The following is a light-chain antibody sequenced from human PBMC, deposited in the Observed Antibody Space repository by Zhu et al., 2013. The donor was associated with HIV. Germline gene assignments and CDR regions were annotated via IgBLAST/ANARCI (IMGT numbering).Light chain of an antibody. CDR3: QQYKIWPPVT. J-gene: IGKJ4*01. Sequence: EIVMTQSPATLSVSPGERATLSCRASQSVSSNLAWYQQKPGQAPRLLIYGASSRATGIPARVSGSGSGTEFTLTISRLEPEDFAVYYCQQYKIWPPVTFGGGTKVEIK. CDR2: GAS. CDR1: QSVSSN. V-gene: IGKV3D-15*01.